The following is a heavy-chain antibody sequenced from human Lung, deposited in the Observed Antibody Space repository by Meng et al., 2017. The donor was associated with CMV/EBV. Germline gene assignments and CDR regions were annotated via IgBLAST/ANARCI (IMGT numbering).Heavy chain of an antibody. CDR2: INPNTGGT. J-gene: IGHJ4*01. D-gene: IGHD3-22*01. V-gene: IGHV1-2*02. CDR3: ARIDGYYYDSGGYPVDY. CDR1: GYTFTSYA. Sequence: ASVXVSXKASGYTFTSYAMNWVRQAPGQGLEWMGWINPNTGGTKYAQRFEGRVTMTRDTSINTAYMELSRLKSDDTAVYYCARIDGYYYDSGGYPVDYWGHGTLVTVSS.